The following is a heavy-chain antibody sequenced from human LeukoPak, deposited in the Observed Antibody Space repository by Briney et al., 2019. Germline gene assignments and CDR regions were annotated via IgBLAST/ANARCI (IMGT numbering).Heavy chain of an antibody. V-gene: IGHV3-30*04. J-gene: IGHJ4*02. CDR2: ISYDGSNK. CDR1: GFTFSSYA. D-gene: IGHD3-22*01. CDR3: ARDSYYDSSGPSSFDY. Sequence: PGGSLRLSCAASGFTFSSYAMHWVRQAPGKGLEWVAVISYDGSNKYYADSVKGRFTISRDNSKNTLYLQMNSLRAEDTAVYYCARDSYYDSSGPSSFDYWGQGTLVTVSS.